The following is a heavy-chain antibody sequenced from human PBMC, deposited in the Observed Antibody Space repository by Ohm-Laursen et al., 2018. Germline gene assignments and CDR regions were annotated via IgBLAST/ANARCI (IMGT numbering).Heavy chain of an antibody. V-gene: IGHV4-39*01. CDR1: GGSISRYY. D-gene: IGHD6-19*01. CDR3: ARLPISGLPIDY. Sequence: TLSLTCTVSGGSISRYYWGWIRQPPGKGLEWIGSIYYSGSTYYNPSLKSRVTISVDTSKNHFSLKLSSVTAADTAVYYCARLPISGLPIDYWGQGTLVTVSS. J-gene: IGHJ4*02. CDR2: IYYSGST.